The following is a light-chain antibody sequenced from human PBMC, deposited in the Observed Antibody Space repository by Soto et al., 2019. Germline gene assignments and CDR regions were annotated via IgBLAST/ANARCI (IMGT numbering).Light chain of an antibody. CDR1: SSNIGSNS. Sequence: QSVLIQPPSASGTPGQRVTMSCSGSSSNIGSNSVNWYQQLPGTAPKLLIYTNNQRPSGVPDRFSGSKSGTSASLAISGLHSEDEADYFCAAWDDSLNGPVFGGGTQLTVL. V-gene: IGLV1-44*01. CDR2: TNN. J-gene: IGLJ3*02. CDR3: AAWDDSLNGPV.